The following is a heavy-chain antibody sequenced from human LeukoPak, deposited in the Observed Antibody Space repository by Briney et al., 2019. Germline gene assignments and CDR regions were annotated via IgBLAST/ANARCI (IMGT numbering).Heavy chain of an antibody. V-gene: IGHV3-23*01. CDR1: GFTFSNYA. D-gene: IGHD6-6*01. CDR3: AKDVVRVSSKGWFDP. J-gene: IGHJ5*02. Sequence: PGGSLRLSCVASGFTFSNYAMSWVRQAPGKGLEWVSTISGSGGSTYYADSVKGRFTISRDNSKNTLYLQMNSLRAEDTAVYYCAKDVVRVSSKGWFDPWGQGTLVSVSS. CDR2: ISGSGGST.